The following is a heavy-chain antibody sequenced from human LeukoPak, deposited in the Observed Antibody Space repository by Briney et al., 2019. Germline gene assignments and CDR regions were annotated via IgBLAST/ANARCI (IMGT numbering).Heavy chain of an antibody. J-gene: IGHJ3*02. CDR1: GFIYDDYA. Sequence: GRSLRLSCAASGFIYDDYAMHWVRQAPGKGPEWVSGISWKSESIGYADSVKGRFTISRDNAKNSLYLQMNSLRVEDTALYYCAKDLGGYNTGWTGAFDIWGQGTMVTVSS. D-gene: IGHD2-8*02. V-gene: IGHV3-9*01. CDR3: AKDLGGYNTGWTGAFDI. CDR2: ISWKSESI.